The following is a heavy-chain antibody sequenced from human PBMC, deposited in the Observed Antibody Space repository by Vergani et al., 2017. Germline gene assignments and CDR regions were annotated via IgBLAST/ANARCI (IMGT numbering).Heavy chain of an antibody. CDR1: GFTFSSYA. Sequence: EVQLLESGGGLVQPGGSLRLSCAASGFTFSSYAMSWVRQAPGKGLEWVSAISGSGGSTYYADSVKGRFTISRDNSKNTLYLQMNSLKTEDTAVYYCTTGGSYGRWYFDLWGRGTLVTVSS. J-gene: IGHJ2*01. D-gene: IGHD1-26*01. CDR2: ISGSGGST. V-gene: IGHV3-23*01. CDR3: TTGGSYGRWYFDL.